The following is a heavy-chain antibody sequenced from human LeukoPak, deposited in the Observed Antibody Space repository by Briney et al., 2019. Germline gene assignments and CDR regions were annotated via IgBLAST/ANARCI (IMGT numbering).Heavy chain of an antibody. CDR2: INPNSGGT. CDR1: GYTFSGYY. D-gene: IGHD3-10*01. Sequence: ASVKVSCKASGYTFSGYYIFWVRRAPGQGLEWMGWINPNSGGTNYAQEFQGRLTMTRDTSITTAYVELSTLRSDDTAVYYCALIGDHAWFDPWGQGTLVTVSS. CDR3: ALIGDHAWFDP. J-gene: IGHJ5*02. V-gene: IGHV1-2*02.